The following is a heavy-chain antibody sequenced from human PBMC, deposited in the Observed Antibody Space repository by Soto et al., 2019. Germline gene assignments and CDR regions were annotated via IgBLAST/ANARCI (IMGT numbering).Heavy chain of an antibody. D-gene: IGHD2-21*01. V-gene: IGHV1-46*01. J-gene: IGHJ4*02. CDR3: ARSLLQGDF. CDR2: INPNGGST. CDR1: GYTFIHYY. Sequence: QVQLVQSGAEVKKPGASVKISCKASGYTFIHYYIHWVRQAPGQGLEWMAIINPNGGSTNYAQKFQGRVTVTSDTSPTTVSMELNSLESDDTAVYFCARSLLQGDFWGQGTLVTVSS.